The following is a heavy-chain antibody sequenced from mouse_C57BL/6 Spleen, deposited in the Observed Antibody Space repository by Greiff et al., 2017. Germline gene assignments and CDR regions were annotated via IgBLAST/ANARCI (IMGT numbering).Heavy chain of an antibody. CDR3: ARTRNFDY. CDR2: ISGGGGNT. Sequence: EVQLMQSGGGLVKPGASLKLSCAASGFTFSSYTMPWVRQTPGKGLEWVATISGGGGNTNYPDSVKGRFTISRDNATNPLYLQMSRLRSEDTALYYCARTRNFDYWGQGTTLTVSS. J-gene: IGHJ2*01. V-gene: IGHV5-9*01. CDR1: GFTFSSYT.